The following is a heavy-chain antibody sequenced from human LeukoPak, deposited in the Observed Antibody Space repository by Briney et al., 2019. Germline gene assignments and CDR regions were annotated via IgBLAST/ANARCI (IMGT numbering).Heavy chain of an antibody. V-gene: IGHV4-31*03. D-gene: IGHD3-22*01. J-gene: IGHJ5*02. CDR3: ARDLYYYYDSSGSWFDP. CDR1: GGSISSGGYY. CDR2: IYYSGST. Sequence: SQTLSLTCTVSGGSISSGGYYWSWIRQHPGKGLEWIGYIYYSGSTYYNPSLKSRVTISVDTSKNQFSLKLSSVTAADTAVYYCARDLYYYYDSSGSWFDPWGQGTLVTVCS.